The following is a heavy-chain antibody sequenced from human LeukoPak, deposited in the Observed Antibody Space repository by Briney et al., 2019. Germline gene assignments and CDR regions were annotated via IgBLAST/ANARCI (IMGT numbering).Heavy chain of an antibody. D-gene: IGHD1-1*01. CDR2: ISYDGSNK. J-gene: IGHJ6*02. CDR3: ARRGTGHGMDV. V-gene: IGHV3-30*03. CDR1: GFTFSSYG. Sequence: GGFLRLSCAASGFTFSSYGMHWVRQAPGKGLEWVAVISYDGSNKYYADFVKGRSTISRDNAKNTLFLQMNSLRAEDTAVYYCARRGTGHGMDVWGQGTTVIVSS.